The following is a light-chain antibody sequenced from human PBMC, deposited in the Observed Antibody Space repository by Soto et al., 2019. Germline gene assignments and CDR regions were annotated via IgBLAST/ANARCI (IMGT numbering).Light chain of an antibody. Sequence: EIVLTQSPGTLSLSPGDRATLSCRASQSVSRSYLGWYQQKPGQAPRLLMYGASIRAAGVPDRFSGSGSGTEFTLTISRLEHEDFTVYYCHHYETLGQGTKVDI. CDR1: QSVSRSY. CDR2: GAS. J-gene: IGKJ1*01. V-gene: IGKV3-20*01. CDR3: HHYET.